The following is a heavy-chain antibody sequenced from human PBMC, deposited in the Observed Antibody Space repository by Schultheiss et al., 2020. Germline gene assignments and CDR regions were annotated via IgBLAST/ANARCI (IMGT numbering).Heavy chain of an antibody. CDR1: GFTFSSYW. CDR2: IKQDGSEK. D-gene: IGHD3-3*01. Sequence: WGSLRLSCAASGFTFSSYWMSWVRQAPGKGLEWVANIKQDGSEKYYVDSVKGRFTISRDNAKNSLYLQMNSLRAEDTAVYYCARGDHYDFWSGYYTGSYFDYWGQGTLVTVAS. J-gene: IGHJ4*02. V-gene: IGHV3-7*05. CDR3: ARGDHYDFWSGYYTGSYFDY.